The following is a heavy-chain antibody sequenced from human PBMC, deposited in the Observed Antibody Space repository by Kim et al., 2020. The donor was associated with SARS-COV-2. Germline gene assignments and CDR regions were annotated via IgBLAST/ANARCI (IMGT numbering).Heavy chain of an antibody. V-gene: IGHV4-4*02. CDR1: GGSISSSNW. CDR2: IYHSGST. J-gene: IGHJ4*02. D-gene: IGHD3-10*01. Sequence: SETLSLTCAVSGGSISSSNWWSWVRQPPGKGLEWIGEIYHSGSTNYNPSLKSRVTISVDKSKNQFSLKLSSVTAADTAVYYCARVGYYGSGSFYFDYWGQGTLVTVSS. CDR3: ARVGYYGSGSFYFDY.